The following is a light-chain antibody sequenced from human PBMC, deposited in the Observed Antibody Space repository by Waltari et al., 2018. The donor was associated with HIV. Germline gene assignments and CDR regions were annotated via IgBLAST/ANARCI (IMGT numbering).Light chain of an antibody. Sequence: QSALTQPASVSGSPGQSITISCPDTSSPAGTYHHVSWYQQYPGNAPKLVIYDVFKRPSGFSKRVAGSKSGNTASLTISGLQAEDEADYHCCSYIGSNNLVFAGGTKVTV. CDR1: SSPAGTYHH. CDR3: CSYIGSNNLV. V-gene: IGLV2-23*02. J-gene: IGLJ2*01. CDR2: DVF.